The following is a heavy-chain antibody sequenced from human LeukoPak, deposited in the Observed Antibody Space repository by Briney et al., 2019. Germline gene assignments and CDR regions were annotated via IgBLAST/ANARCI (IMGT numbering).Heavy chain of an antibody. D-gene: IGHD2-21*01. J-gene: IGHJ5*02. CDR1: GFTFSSYS. V-gene: IGHV3-48*01. Sequence: GGSLRLSCAASGFTFSSYSMNWVRQAPGKGLEWVSYISSSSSTIYYADSVKGRFTISRDNAKNSLYLQMNSLRAEDTAVYYCARDRVSPRGNWFDPWGQGTLVTVSS. CDR3: ARDRVSPRGNWFDP. CDR2: ISSSSSTI.